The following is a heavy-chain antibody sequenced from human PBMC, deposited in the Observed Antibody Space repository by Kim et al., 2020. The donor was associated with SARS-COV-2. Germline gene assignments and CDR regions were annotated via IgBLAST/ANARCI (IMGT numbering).Heavy chain of an antibody. CDR2: INSDGSST. J-gene: IGHJ4*02. CDR1: GFTFSSYW. D-gene: IGHD3-3*01. CDR3: ARSGVRVGVVIHY. V-gene: IGHV3-74*01. Sequence: GGSLRLSCAASGFTFSSYWMHWVRQAPGKGLVWVSRINSDGSSTSYADSVKGRFTISRDNAKNTLYLQMNSLRAEDTAVYYCARSGVRVGVVIHYWGQGTLVTVSS.